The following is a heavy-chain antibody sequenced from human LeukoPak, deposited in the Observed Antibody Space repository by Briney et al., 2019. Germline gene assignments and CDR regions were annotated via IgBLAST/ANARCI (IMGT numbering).Heavy chain of an antibody. J-gene: IGHJ5*02. V-gene: IGHV4-4*07. CDR2: IYTSGST. CDR3: ARDAPGYCSSTSCQTTYNWFDP. Sequence: SETLSLTCTVSGGSISSYYWSWIRQPAGKGLEWIGRIYTSGSTNYNPSLKSRVTMSVDTSKNQFSLKLSSVTAAVTAVYYCARDAPGYCSSTSCQTTYNWFDPWGQGTLVTVSS. CDR1: GGSISSYY. D-gene: IGHD2-2*01.